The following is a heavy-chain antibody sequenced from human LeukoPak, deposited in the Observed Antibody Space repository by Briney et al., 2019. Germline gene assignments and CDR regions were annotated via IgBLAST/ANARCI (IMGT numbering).Heavy chain of an antibody. CDR2: ISGSGGST. CDR3: ATINPVVPAARVY. D-gene: IGHD2-2*01. V-gene: IGHV3-23*01. J-gene: IGHJ4*02. Sequence: GGSLRLSCAASGFTFSSYAMSWVRQAPGKGLEWVAAISGSGGSTYYADSVKGRFTISRDNSKNTLYLQMNSLRAEDTAVYYCATINPVVPAARVYWGQGTLVTVSS. CDR1: GFTFSSYA.